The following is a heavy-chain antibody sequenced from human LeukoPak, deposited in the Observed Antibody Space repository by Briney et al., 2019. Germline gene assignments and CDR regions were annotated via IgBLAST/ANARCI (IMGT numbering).Heavy chain of an antibody. CDR1: GFTFSNYA. Sequence: PGGSLRLSCVASGFTFSNYAMNWVRQAPGRGLEWVSGISGSDGNTFYADSVKGRFTISRDNSKNTLYLQMNSLRAEDTAVYYCAKVDIAAAGTDFDYWGQGTLVTVSS. J-gene: IGHJ4*02. CDR2: ISGSDGNT. V-gene: IGHV3-23*01. D-gene: IGHD6-13*01. CDR3: AKVDIAAAGTDFDY.